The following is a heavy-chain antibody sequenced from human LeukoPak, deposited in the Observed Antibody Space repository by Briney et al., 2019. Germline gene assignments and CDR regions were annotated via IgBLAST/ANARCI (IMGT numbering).Heavy chain of an antibody. J-gene: IGHJ3*02. CDR2: INPIPGIV. CDR1: GGTFSSYA. V-gene: IGHV1-69*04. D-gene: IGHD3-16*01. CDR3: ATDDGGFDI. Sequence: SVKVSCKASGGTFSSYAINWVRQAPGQGLEWMGRINPIPGIVNYAQKFQGRLTITADKSTNTAYMELSSLTSEDTAVYYCATDDGGFDIWGQGTMVTVSS.